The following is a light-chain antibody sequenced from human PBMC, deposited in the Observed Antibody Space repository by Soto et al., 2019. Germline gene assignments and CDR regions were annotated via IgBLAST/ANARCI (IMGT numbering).Light chain of an antibody. CDR3: ALYTSSGTDV. CDR1: SSDVGYYNH. J-gene: IGLJ1*01. Sequence: QSALTQPASVSGSPGQSITISCTGSSSDVGYYNHVSWYQHHPGKAPKLLIFEISRRPSWTSSRFSGSRSGYTASLTISGLQAEDEADYYCALYTSSGTDVFGPGTKVTVL. V-gene: IGLV2-14*01. CDR2: EIS.